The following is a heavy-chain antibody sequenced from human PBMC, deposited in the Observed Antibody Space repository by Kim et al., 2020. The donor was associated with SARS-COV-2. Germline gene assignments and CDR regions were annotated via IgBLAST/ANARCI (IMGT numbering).Heavy chain of an antibody. Sequence: ASVKVSCKASGYTFTSYGISWVRQAPGQGLEWMGWISAYNGNTNYAQKLQGRVTMTTDTSTSTAYMELRSLRSDDTAVYYCARVDAVAAAGTLFDYWGQGTLVTVSS. CDR3: ARVDAVAAAGTLFDY. CDR2: ISAYNGNT. J-gene: IGHJ4*02. V-gene: IGHV1-18*04. CDR1: GYTFTSYG. D-gene: IGHD6-13*01.